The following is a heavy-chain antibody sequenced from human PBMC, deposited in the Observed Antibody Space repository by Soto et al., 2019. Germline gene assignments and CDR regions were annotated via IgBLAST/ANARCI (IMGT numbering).Heavy chain of an antibody. CDR3: AHRGIAVAKRNYYYGMDV. D-gene: IGHD6-19*01. V-gene: IGHV1-2*02. Sequence: ASVKVSCKASGYTFTGYYIHWVRQAPGQGLEWMGWINPNSGGTNYAQKFQGRVTMTRDTSISTAYMELSRLRSDDTAVYYCAHRGIAVAKRNYYYGMDVWGQGTTVTVSS. CDR2: INPNSGGT. CDR1: GYTFTGYY. J-gene: IGHJ6*02.